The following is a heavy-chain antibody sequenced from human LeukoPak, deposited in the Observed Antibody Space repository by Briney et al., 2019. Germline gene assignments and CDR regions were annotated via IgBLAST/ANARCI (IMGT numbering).Heavy chain of an antibody. Sequence: PSETLSLTCTVSGGSISSYYCSWIRPPPGKGLGWIGYIYYMGSTTYNPTPKSRVTISVDTSKNQFSLKLRSVTAADTAVYYCARKGRGWYDGNWFDPWGQGTLVTASS. J-gene: IGHJ5*02. CDR2: IYYMGST. D-gene: IGHD6-19*01. V-gene: IGHV4-59*01. CDR1: GGSISSYY. CDR3: ARKGRGWYDGNWFDP.